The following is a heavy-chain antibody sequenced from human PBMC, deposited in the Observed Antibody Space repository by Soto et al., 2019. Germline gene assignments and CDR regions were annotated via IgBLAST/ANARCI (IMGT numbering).Heavy chain of an antibody. D-gene: IGHD2-15*01. Sequence: GGSLRLSCGASGFTFSGYSMSWVRQAPGKGLEWVSGFSGSDTYYADSVKGRFTISRDDSKNTMYLQMHSLRAEDTAVYYCAKDYRYCSGGSCYLTPLFDYWGQGTLVTVSS. CDR1: GFTFSGYS. V-gene: IGHV3-23*01. CDR3: AKDYRYCSGGSCYLTPLFDY. CDR2: FSGSDT. J-gene: IGHJ4*02.